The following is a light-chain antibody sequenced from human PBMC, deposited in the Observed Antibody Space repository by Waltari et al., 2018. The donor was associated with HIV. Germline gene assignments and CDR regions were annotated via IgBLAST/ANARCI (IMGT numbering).Light chain of an antibody. V-gene: IGLV1-40*01. J-gene: IGLJ1*01. Sequence: QSVLTQPPSLSGPPGQRVTISCTGSSSNIGAGYDVPWYQQLPGTAPKLLIYGNINRPSGVPDRFSGSKSATSASLAITGLQAEDEADYYCQSYDSSLSGYVFGTGTKVTVL. CDR1: SSNIGAGYD. CDR3: QSYDSSLSGYV. CDR2: GNI.